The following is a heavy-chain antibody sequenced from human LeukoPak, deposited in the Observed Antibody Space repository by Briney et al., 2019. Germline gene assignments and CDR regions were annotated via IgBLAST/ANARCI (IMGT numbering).Heavy chain of an antibody. J-gene: IGHJ5*02. Sequence: ASVKVSYKASGYTFTSYDINWVRQATGQGLEWMGWMNPNSGNTGYAQKFQGRVTMTRNTSISAAYMELSSLRSEDTAVYYCARDSEGGRDPNWFDPWGQGTLVTVSS. D-gene: IGHD3-16*01. CDR3: ARDSEGGRDPNWFDP. CDR2: MNPNSGNT. V-gene: IGHV1-8*01. CDR1: GYTFTSYD.